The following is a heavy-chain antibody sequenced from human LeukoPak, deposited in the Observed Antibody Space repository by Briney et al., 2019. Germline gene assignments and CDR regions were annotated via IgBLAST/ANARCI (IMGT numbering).Heavy chain of an antibody. CDR3: ARAKYSPYYFDY. CDR1: GFTFSSYE. J-gene: IGHJ4*02. CDR2: ISSSGSTI. D-gene: IGHD2/OR15-2a*01. Sequence: GGFLRLSCAASGFTFSSYEMNWVRQAPGKGLEWVSYISSSGSTIYYADSVKGRFTISRDNAKNSLYLQMNSLRAEDTAVYYCARAKYSPYYFDYWGQGTLVTVSS. V-gene: IGHV3-48*03.